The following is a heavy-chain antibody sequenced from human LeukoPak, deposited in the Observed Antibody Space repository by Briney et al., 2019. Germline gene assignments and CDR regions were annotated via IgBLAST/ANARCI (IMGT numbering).Heavy chain of an antibody. CDR1: GFTFSSYS. V-gene: IGHV3-21*01. Sequence: GGSLRLSCAASGFTFSSYSMNWVRQAPGKGLEWVSSISSSSSYIYYADSVKGRFTISRDNAKNSLYLQMNSPRAEDTAVYYCARDFAAAIDDWGQGTLVTVSS. J-gene: IGHJ4*02. CDR3: ARDFAAAIDD. D-gene: IGHD2-2*01. CDR2: ISSSSSYI.